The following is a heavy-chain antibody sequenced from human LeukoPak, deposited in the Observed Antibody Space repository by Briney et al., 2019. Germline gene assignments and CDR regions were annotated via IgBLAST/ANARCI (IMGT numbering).Heavy chain of an antibody. CDR1: GYTFTSYD. V-gene: IGHV1-8*01. J-gene: IGHJ4*02. Sequence: ASVKVSCKASGYTFTSYDIHWVRQATGQGLEWMGWMDPNSGNTGYAQKFQGRVTMTRDTSISTAYMELSRLRSDDTAVYYCARRGPRVNYGSGSLNYWGQGTLVTVSS. CDR3: ARRGPRVNYGSGSLNY. CDR2: MDPNSGNT. D-gene: IGHD3-10*01.